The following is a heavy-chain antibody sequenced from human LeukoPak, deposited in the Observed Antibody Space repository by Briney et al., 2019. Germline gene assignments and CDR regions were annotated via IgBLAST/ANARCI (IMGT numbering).Heavy chain of an antibody. V-gene: IGHV3-49*04. D-gene: IGHD3-16*01. CDR2: ITSKAYGGTT. CDR3: TRDMIYTFHY. CDR1: GFTFGDYA. Sequence: GGSLRLSCTASGFTFGDYAMSWVRQAPGKGLEWVGFITSKAYGGTTEYAASVKGRSTISRDDSKSIAYLQMTSLRTEDTAVYYCTRDMIYTFHYWGQGTLVTVSS. J-gene: IGHJ4*02.